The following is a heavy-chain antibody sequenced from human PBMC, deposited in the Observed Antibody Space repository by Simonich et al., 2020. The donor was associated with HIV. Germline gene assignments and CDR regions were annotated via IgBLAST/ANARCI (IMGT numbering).Heavy chain of an antibody. V-gene: IGHV4-34*01. CDR2: INHSGST. D-gene: IGHD4-17*01. J-gene: IGHJ4*02. CDR1: GGSFSGYY. Sequence: QVQLQQWGAGLLKPSETLSLTFAVYGGSFSGYYWSWIRQPPGKGLEWIGEINHSGSTNDNPSLKSRVTISVDTSKNQFSLKLSSVTAADTAVYYCARRHPTTVTTPYFDYWGQGTLVTVSS. CDR3: ARRHPTTVTTPYFDY.